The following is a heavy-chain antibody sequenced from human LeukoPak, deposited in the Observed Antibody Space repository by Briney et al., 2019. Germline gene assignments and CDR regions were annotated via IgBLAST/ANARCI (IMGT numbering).Heavy chain of an antibody. CDR2: ISSSGSTI. D-gene: IGHD2-2*01. V-gene: IGHV3-48*03. CDR1: GFTFGDNA. CDR3: ARVYCSSTSCYALGFDY. Sequence: PGGSLRLSCTASGFTFGDNAMSWVRRAPGKGLEWVSYISSSGSTIYYADSVKGRFTISRDNAKNSLYLQKNSLRAEDTAVYYCARVYCSSTSCYALGFDYWGQGTLVTVSS. J-gene: IGHJ4*02.